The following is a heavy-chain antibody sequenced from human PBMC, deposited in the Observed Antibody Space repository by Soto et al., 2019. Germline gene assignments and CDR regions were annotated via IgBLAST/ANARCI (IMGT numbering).Heavy chain of an antibody. D-gene: IGHD6-13*01. CDR1: GFTFSSYS. CDR2: INTRSITI. CDR3: ATWYGNHYFGLDV. Sequence: GGSLRLSCAASGFTFSSYSMNWVRQAPGKGLEWVSYINTRSITIYYADSVRGRFTISRDDASSSLFLQMNNLRAEDTAVYYCATWYGNHYFGLDVWGQGTTVTVSS. V-gene: IGHV3-48*01. J-gene: IGHJ6*02.